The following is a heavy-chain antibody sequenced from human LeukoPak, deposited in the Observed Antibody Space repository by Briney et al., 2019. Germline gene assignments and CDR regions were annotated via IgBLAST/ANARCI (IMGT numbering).Heavy chain of an antibody. D-gene: IGHD6-19*01. J-gene: IGHJ4*02. CDR2: TYYRSKGYN. CDR3: AREGSGWYGGFDY. V-gene: IGHV6-1*01. Sequence: RTYYRSKGYNDYAVSLKSRITNNPDTSKNQFSLQLNSVTPEDTAVYYCAREGSGWYGGFDYWGQGTLVTVSS.